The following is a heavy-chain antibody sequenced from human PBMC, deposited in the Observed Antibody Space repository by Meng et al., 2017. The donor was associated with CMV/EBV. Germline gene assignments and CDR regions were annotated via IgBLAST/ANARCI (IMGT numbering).Heavy chain of an antibody. CDR3: ARGGNWFDP. Sequence: QVHLPAAAPGIFKPSEALSRTCAVYGGSVLCYYWSWSRQPPGKGLEWIGEINHSGSTNYNPSLKSRVTISVDTSKNQFSLKLSSVTAADTAVYYCARGGNWFDPWGQGTLVTVSS. V-gene: IGHV4-34*01. CDR1: GGSVLCYY. J-gene: IGHJ5*02. CDR2: INHSGST.